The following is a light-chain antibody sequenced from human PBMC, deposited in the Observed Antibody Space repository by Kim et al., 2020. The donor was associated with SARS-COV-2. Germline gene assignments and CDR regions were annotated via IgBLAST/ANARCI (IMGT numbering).Light chain of an antibody. Sequence: VSPGERATRSCRASQNVDKMLAWYQQKPGQAPRLLVYGASTRASGVPDRFSGSGSGTEFTLTISSLQSGDFAVYYCQQYSDWPPTTFGQGTKLEI. CDR3: QQYSDWPPTT. V-gene: IGKV3-15*01. CDR2: GAS. CDR1: QNVDKM. J-gene: IGKJ2*01.